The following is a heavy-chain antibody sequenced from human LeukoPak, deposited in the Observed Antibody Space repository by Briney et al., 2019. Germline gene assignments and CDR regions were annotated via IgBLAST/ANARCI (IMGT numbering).Heavy chain of an antibody. CDR2: IGSYEGDT. J-gene: IGHJ5*01. CDR1: TSH. Sequence: ASVKVSCKATSHISWVRQAPGQGLEWMGWIGSYEGDTYYAQKFQGRVTVTTDTSTNTAYMELRSLRADDTAVYYCARDFWNFCDSGYYRDFDSWGQGTLVTVSS. V-gene: IGHV1-18*01. D-gene: IGHD3-22*01. CDR3: ARDFWNFCDSGYYRDFDS.